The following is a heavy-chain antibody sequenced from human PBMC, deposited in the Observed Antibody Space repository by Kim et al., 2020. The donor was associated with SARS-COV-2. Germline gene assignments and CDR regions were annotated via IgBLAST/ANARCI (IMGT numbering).Heavy chain of an antibody. CDR3: AKKRALAGPGDFDY. CDR1: VFTFNNYA. J-gene: IGHJ4*01. D-gene: IGHD3-10*01. V-gene: IGHV3-23*01. CDR2: VGRDSKT. Sequence: GGSLRLSCAASVFTFNNYAMSWVRQAPGKGLEWVSAVGRDSKTYYADSVKGRFTVSRDNSKNTLSLQMNSLRAEDTGVYYCAKKRALAGPGDFDYWGHGT.